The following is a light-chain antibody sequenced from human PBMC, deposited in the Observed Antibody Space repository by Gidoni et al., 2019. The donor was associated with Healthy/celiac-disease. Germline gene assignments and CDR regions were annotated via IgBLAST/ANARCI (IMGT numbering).Light chain of an antibody. CDR3: YSAADNNLGV. V-gene: IGLV3-27*01. Sequence: SYELTQPSSVSVYPGQTARITCSGDVLAKRYARWFQQKPGQAPVLVIYKDSEWPSGIPERFSGSSSGTTVTLTISGAQVEDEADYYCYSAADNNLGVFGGGTKLTVL. CDR1: VLAKRY. CDR2: KDS. J-gene: IGLJ3*02.